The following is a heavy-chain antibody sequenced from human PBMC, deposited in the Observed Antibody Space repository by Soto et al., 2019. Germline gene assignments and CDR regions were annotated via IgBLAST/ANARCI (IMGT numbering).Heavy chain of an antibody. CDR1: GFTFSSYA. CDR3: VASGLSFDY. V-gene: IGHV3-30-3*01. Sequence: QVQLVESGGGVVQPGRSLRLSCAASGFTFSSYAMHWVRQAPGKGLEWVAVISNDGSKKNYADSVKVRFTISRDNSKNTLDLQMNSLRAEDTAVFYCVASGLSFDYWGQGTLVTVSS. D-gene: IGHD3-16*02. CDR2: ISNDGSKK. J-gene: IGHJ4*02.